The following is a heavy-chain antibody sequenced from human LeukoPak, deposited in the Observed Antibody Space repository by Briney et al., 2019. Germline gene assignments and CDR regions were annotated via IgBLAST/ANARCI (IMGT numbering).Heavy chain of an antibody. CDR2: IYYSGST. J-gene: IGHJ4*02. CDR1: GGSISSSSYY. D-gene: IGHD3-22*01. CDR3: ARLTRGMIVVVIDY. Sequence: SSETLSLTCTVSGGSISSSSYYWGWIRQPPGKGLEWIGSIYYSGSTYYNPSLKSRVTISVDTSKNQFSLKLSSVTAADTAAYYCARLTRGMIVVVIDYWGQGTLVTVSS. V-gene: IGHV4-39*01.